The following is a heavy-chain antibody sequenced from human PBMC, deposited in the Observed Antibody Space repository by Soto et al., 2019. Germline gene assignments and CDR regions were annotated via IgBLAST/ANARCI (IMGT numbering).Heavy chain of an antibody. V-gene: IGHV3-53*01. CDR1: GFTVTCNY. CDR2: IFTGGTT. CDR3: AGQTYLLRHPSYYAMDV. J-gene: IGHJ6*02. Sequence: PGGSLRLSCAASGFTVTCNYMSWVRQAPGKGLEWVSLIFTGGTTYYADSVKGRFTISRDNSKNTLYLQMNSLRAEDTAVYYCAGQTYLLRHPSYYAMDVWGQGTTVTVSS. D-gene: IGHD2-2*01.